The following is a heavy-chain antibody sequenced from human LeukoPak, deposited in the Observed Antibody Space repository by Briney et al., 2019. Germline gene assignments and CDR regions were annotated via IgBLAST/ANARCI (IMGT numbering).Heavy chain of an antibody. D-gene: IGHD6-13*01. CDR3: ARGLYDGGSWFHFDS. CDR1: GDSISSTTYY. V-gene: IGHV4-39*02. CDR2: IYHSGSA. J-gene: IGHJ4*02. Sequence: PSETLSLTCTVSGDSISSTTYYWAWIRQPPGKGLQWIGNIYHSGSAFYNPSLRGRVTISIDTSKNHFSLEVTSVTAADMAVYYCARGLYDGGSWFHFDSWGQGTLVTVS.